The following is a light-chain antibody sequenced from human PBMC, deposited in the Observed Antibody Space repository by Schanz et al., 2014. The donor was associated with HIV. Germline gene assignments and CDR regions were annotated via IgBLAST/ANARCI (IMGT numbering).Light chain of an antibody. CDR3: QQCVTYPYT. J-gene: IGKJ2*01. Sequence: IQLTQSPSSLSASVGDRVTITCRASQGISSYLNWYQQKPGKAPKLLIYAASSLQSGVPSRFSGSGSGTSFTLTITSLQPDDFATYYCQQCVTYPYTFGQGTKLEIK. CDR2: AAS. V-gene: IGKV1-39*01. CDR1: QGISSY.